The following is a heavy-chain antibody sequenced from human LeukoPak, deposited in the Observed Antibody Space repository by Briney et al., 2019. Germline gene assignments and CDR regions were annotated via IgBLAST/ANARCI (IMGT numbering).Heavy chain of an antibody. CDR1: GGSFSGYY. CDR3: VSGFRDGYNYEGYYFDY. Sequence: SETLSLTCAVYGGSFSGYYWSWIRQPPGKGLEWIGSIYHSGSTYYNPSLKSRVTISVDTSKNQFSLKLSSVTAADTAVYYCVSGFRDGYNYEGYYFDYWGQGTLVTVSS. CDR2: IYHSGST. V-gene: IGHV4-34*01. D-gene: IGHD5-24*01. J-gene: IGHJ4*02.